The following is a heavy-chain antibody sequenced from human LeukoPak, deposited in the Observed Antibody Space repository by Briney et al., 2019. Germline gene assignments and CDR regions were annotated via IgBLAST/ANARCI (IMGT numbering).Heavy chain of an antibody. J-gene: IGHJ4*02. CDR2: INHSGST. D-gene: IGHD1-1*01. Sequence: SETLSLTCAVYGGSFSGYYWSWIRQPPGKGLEWIGEINHSGSTSYIPSLKSRVTISLDTSKNQFSLKLSSVTAADTAVYYCATLQTGRFDYWGQGTLVTVSS. CDR1: GGSFSGYY. CDR3: ATLQTGRFDY. V-gene: IGHV4-34*01.